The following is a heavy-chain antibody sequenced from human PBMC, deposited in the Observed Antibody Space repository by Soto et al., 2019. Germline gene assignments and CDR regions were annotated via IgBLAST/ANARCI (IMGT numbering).Heavy chain of an antibody. Sequence: ASVKVSCTTSVYTFNTYGVTWVRQAPGQGLEWIGWISTYNGSTSYAQKFQGRVTMTRDTSTSTVYMELSSLRSEDTAVYYCASPLCYYGSGSYYTMGYWGQGTLVTVSS. CDR1: VYTFNTYG. V-gene: IGHV1-18*01. J-gene: IGHJ4*02. CDR2: ISTYNGST. D-gene: IGHD3-10*01. CDR3: ASPLCYYGSGSYYTMGY.